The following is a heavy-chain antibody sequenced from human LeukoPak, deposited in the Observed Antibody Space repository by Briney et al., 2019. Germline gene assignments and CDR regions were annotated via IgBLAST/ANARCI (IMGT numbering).Heavy chain of an antibody. V-gene: IGHV3-23*01. J-gene: IGHJ4*02. D-gene: IGHD4-11*01. CDR1: GFTFSSYA. CDR3: AKCHSDYIFDY. Sequence: GGSLRLSCAASGFTFSSYAMAWVRQAPGKGLEWVSVIGGSGGRAYYADSVRGRFTISRDNSKNTLYLQMHSLRAEDTAVYYCAKCHSDYIFDYWGQGTLVTVSS. CDR2: IGGSGGRA.